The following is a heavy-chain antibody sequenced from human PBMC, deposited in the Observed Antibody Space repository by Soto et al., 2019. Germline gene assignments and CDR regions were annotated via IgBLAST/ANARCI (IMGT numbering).Heavy chain of an antibody. CDR1: GAYISSRDYY. J-gene: IGHJ4*02. V-gene: IGHV4-39*01. CDR3: GRVMIGTSRHTDSDY. CDR2: IDYNGVT. Sequence: SETLSLTSSVSGAYISSRDYYWGWIRQTPGKGLEWIGNIDYNGVTYYNPSLKSRVTVSKDTSKNQFSLKVASVTAADTAIYYCGRVMIGTSRHTDSDYWGQGTQVTVS. D-gene: IGHD2-2*01.